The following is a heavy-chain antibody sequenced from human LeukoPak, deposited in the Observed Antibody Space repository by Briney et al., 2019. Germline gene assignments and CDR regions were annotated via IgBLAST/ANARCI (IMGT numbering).Heavy chain of an antibody. CDR1: GLTLSNYG. V-gene: IGHV3-23*01. CDR2: LSASAGGT. Sequence: GGSLRLSCGVSGLTLSNYGMSWVRQAQGKGREWVAGLSASAGGTTYANSVKGRYTIPTDNSKNTLFLQMDRLRAEDTAVYFCAKRGVVVRVFLVGFHKEAYYFDSWGQGAQVTVSS. D-gene: IGHD3-16*02. CDR3: AKRGVVVRVFLVGFHKEAYYFDS. J-gene: IGHJ4*02.